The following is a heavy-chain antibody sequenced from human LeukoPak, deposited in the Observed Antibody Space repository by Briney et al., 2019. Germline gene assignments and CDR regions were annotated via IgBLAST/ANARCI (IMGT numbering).Heavy chain of an antibody. D-gene: IGHD5-24*01. V-gene: IGHV3-21*04. CDR2: ISSTSSYI. CDR1: GFTFSSYS. CDR3: ARIRRDGYNTYYFDY. Sequence: PGGSLRLSCAASGFTFSSYSMNWVRQAPGEGLEWVSSISSTSSYIYYADSVKGRFTISRDNAKNSLYLQMNSLRAEDTAVYFCARIRRDGYNTYYFDYWGQGTLVTVSS. J-gene: IGHJ4*02.